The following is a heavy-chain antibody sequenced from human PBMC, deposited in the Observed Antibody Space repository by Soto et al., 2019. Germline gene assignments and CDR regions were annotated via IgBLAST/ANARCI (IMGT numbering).Heavy chain of an antibody. CDR3: ARVAKGRLIVVVPAAIHLGMDV. CDR2: ISYDGSNK. J-gene: IGHJ6*02. CDR1: GFTFSSYA. V-gene: IGHV3-30-3*01. D-gene: IGHD2-2*01. Sequence: GGSLRLSCAASGFTFSSYAMHWVRQAPGKGLEWVAVISYDGSNKYYADSVKGRFTISRDNSKNTLYLQMNSLRAEDTAVYYCARVAKGRLIVVVPAAIHLGMDVWGQGTTVTVSS.